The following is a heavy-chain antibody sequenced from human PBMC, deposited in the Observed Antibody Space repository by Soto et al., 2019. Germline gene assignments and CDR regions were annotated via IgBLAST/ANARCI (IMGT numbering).Heavy chain of an antibody. J-gene: IGHJ6*02. CDR3: ARGGVCTNGVCPRYYYDGMDV. Sequence: SMKVSCKASGGTFSSYAISWVRQAPGQGLEWMGGIIPIFGTANYAQKFQGRVTITADKSTSTAYMELSSLRSEDTAVYYCARGGVCTNGVCPRYYYDGMDVWGQGTTVTVSS. D-gene: IGHD2-8*01. CDR2: IIPIFGTA. V-gene: IGHV1-69*06. CDR1: GGTFSSYA.